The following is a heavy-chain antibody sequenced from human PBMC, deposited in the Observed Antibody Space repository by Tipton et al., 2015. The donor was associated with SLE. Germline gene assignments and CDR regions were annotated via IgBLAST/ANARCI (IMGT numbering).Heavy chain of an antibody. Sequence: LRLSRAVYGGSFSGYYWSWIRQPPGKGLEWIGEINHRGSTNYNPSLKSRVTISGDTSKNQFSLKLSSVTAADTAVYNCARGHQGALGWYFDLWGRGTLVTVSS. CDR3: ARGHQGALGWYFDL. D-gene: IGHD1-26*01. CDR2: INHRGST. CDR1: GGSFSGYY. V-gene: IGHV4-34*01. J-gene: IGHJ2*01.